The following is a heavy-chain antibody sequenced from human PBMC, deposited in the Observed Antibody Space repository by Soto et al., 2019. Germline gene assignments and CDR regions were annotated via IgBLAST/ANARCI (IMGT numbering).Heavy chain of an antibody. J-gene: IGHJ3*02. V-gene: IGHV1-69*04. CDR2: IIPILGIA. CDR1: GGTFSSYA. D-gene: IGHD3-10*01. Sequence: ASVKVSCKASGGTFSSYAISWVRQAPGQGLEWMGRIIPILGIANYAQKFQGRVTITADKSTSTAYMELSSLRYEDTAVYYCARDRLWFGELYAFDIWGQGTMVTVSS. CDR3: ARDRLWFGELYAFDI.